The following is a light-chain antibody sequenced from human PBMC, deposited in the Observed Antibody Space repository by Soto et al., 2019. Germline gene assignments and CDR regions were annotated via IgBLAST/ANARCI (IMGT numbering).Light chain of an antibody. J-gene: IGKJ2*01. CDR2: DAS. Sequence: DIQMTQSPSSLSESVGDRVTITCQASQDISNYLNWYQQKPGKAPKLLIYDASNLETGVPSRFSGNGSGTDFTFTISSLQPEDIATYYCQQYDNLPYTFGQGTKLEIK. CDR3: QQYDNLPYT. CDR1: QDISNY. V-gene: IGKV1-33*01.